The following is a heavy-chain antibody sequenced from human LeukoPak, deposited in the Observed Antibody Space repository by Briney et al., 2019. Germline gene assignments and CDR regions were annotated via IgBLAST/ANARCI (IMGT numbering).Heavy chain of an antibody. V-gene: IGHV4-61*08. J-gene: IGHJ3*02. CDR3: GGDRTPRVPFNI. CDR1: GGSVNSGDYY. CDR2: IYYRGSA. D-gene: IGHD3-10*01. Sequence: SETLSLTCIVSGGSVNSGDYYWSWIRQPPGKGLEWIGYIYYRGSANYNPSLKSRVTMSVDTSKNQFSLRLSSVTAADTAVYYCGGDRTPRVPFNIWGKGKMVPVS.